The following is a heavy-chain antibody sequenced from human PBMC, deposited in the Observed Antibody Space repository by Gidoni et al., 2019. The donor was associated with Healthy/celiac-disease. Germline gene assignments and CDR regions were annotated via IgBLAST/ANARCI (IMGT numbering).Heavy chain of an antibody. Sequence: QLQLQESGPGLVKPSATLSLTCTVSGGSISSSSYYWGWIRQPPGKGLEWIGSIYYSGSTYYNPSLKSRVTISVDTSKNQFSLKLSSVTAADTAVYYCARQGYSSSCIDYWGQGTLVTVSS. CDR1: GGSISSSSYY. CDR3: ARQGYSSSCIDY. D-gene: IGHD6-13*01. J-gene: IGHJ4*02. CDR2: IYYSGST. V-gene: IGHV4-39*01.